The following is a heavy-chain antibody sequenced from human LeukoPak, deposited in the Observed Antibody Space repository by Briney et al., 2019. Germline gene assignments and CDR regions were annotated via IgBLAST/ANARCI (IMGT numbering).Heavy chain of an antibody. CDR3: ARGGLGGITAYSNYLFDY. V-gene: IGHV4-59*08. J-gene: IGHJ4*02. CDR2: IYYSGST. D-gene: IGHD4-11*01. Sequence: SETLSLTCTVSGGSISNYYWSWVRQPPGEGLEWIGYIYYSGSTNYNPSLKSRVTISIDTSKNQFSLNLTSVTAADTAVYYCARGGLGGITAYSNYLFDYWGQGTLVTVSS. CDR1: GGSISNYY.